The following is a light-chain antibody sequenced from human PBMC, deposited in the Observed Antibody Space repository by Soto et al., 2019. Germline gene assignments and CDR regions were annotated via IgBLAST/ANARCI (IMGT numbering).Light chain of an antibody. CDR2: LGS. CDR3: MQALQSLT. V-gene: IGKV2-28*01. CDR1: DSLLHSNGYNY. J-gene: IGKJ5*01. Sequence: DIVVTQSPLTLPGTPGETASISCSSSDSLLHSNGYNYLDWYLQKPGQSPQLLIYLGSNRAPGVPDRFSGSGSGTDFTLKINRVEAEDVGTYYCMQALQSLTFGQGTRLEIK.